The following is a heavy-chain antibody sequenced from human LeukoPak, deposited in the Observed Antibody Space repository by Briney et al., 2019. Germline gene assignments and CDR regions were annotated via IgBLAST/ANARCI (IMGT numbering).Heavy chain of an antibody. D-gene: IGHD2-15*01. CDR3: ARVGCTGGSCYRSRGAFDI. CDR1: GGSIGNNNYY. Sequence: SETLSLTCTVSGGSIGNNNYYWGWIRQPPGKGLEWIGSIYYTGSTTYNPSLKSRVTISVDTSKNQFSLELNSVTAADTAVYYCARVGCTGGSCYRSRGAFDIWGQGTMVTVSS. V-gene: IGHV4-39*07. J-gene: IGHJ3*02. CDR2: IYYTGST.